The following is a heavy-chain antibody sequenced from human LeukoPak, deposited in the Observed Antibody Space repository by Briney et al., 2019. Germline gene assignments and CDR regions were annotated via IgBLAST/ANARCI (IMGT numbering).Heavy chain of an antibody. CDR3: VRDLGGRSGH. Sequence: GGSLRLSCAASRFTLRSYRMHWVRQAPGKGLVWVSRINEDGSTTNYADSVKGRSTIFRDNAKNTLYLQMNSLRAEDTAVYYCVRDLGGRSGHWGQGTLVTVSS. CDR2: INEDGSTT. J-gene: IGHJ4*02. CDR1: RFTLRSYR. V-gene: IGHV3-74*01. D-gene: IGHD1-26*01.